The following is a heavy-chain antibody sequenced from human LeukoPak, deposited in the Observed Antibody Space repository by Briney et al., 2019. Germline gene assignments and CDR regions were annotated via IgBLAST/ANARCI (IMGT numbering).Heavy chain of an antibody. V-gene: IGHV4-59*01. CDR1: GGSISSYY. CDR2: IYYSGST. D-gene: IGHD3-10*01. Sequence: PSETLSLTCTVSGGSISSYYWSWIRQPPGKGLESIGYIYYSGSTNSNPSLKSRVTISVDTPKNQFSLKLSSVTAADTAVYYCAKDKGSGYFDYWGQGTLVTVSS. CDR3: AKDKGSGYFDY. J-gene: IGHJ4*02.